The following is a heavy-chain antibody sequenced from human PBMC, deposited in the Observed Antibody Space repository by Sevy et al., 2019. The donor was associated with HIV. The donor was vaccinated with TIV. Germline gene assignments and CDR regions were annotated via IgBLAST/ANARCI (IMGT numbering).Heavy chain of an antibody. Sequence: SETLSLTCLVSDASITTNYWSWIRQAPGKGLEWIGYFFHSGTTNYNRSLKSRVTISGDTSKNEFSLRLTSVTTADTAIYYCAKGGGGHYDPDEIGYYFYYYNMDVWGKGTTVTVSS. CDR2: FFHSGTT. CDR1: DASITTNY. V-gene: IGHV4-59*01. CDR3: AKGGGGHYDPDEIGYYFYYYNMDV. D-gene: IGHD3-22*01. J-gene: IGHJ6*03.